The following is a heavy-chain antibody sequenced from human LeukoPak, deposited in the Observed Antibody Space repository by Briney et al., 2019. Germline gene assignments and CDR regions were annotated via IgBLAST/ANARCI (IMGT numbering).Heavy chain of an antibody. J-gene: IGHJ4*02. CDR3: AKGVRSVWGSYRTQYYFDY. CDR1: GFTFSSYG. V-gene: IGHV3-30*02. CDR2: IRYDGSNI. Sequence: GGSLRLSCAASGFTFSSYGMSWVPQAPGKGLEWVAFIRYDGSNIYYADSVKGRFTISRDNSKNTLYLQMNSLRAEDTAVYYCAKGVRSVWGSYRTQYYFDYWGQGTLVTVSS. D-gene: IGHD3-16*02.